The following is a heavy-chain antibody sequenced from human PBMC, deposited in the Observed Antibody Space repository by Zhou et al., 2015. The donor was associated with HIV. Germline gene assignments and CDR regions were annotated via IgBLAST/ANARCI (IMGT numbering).Heavy chain of an antibody. Sequence: QVQLVESGGGVVQPGRSLRLSCAASGFTFSSYGMHWVRQAPGKGLEWVAVIWYDGSNKYYADSVKGRFTISRDNSKNTLYLQMNSLRAEDTAVYYCARDFGAAAGPFDYWGQGTLVTVSS. J-gene: IGHJ4*02. D-gene: IGHD6-13*01. CDR3: ARDFGAAAGPFDY. CDR2: IWYDGSNK. CDR1: GFTFSSYG. V-gene: IGHV3-33*01.